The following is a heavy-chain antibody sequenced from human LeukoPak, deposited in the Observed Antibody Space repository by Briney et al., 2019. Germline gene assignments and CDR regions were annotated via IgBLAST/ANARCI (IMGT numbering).Heavy chain of an antibody. V-gene: IGHV1-69*13. J-gene: IGHJ4*02. CDR1: GGTFSSYA. CDR2: IIPIFGTA. D-gene: IGHD2-2*01. CDR3: VRAEENNCSSTSCLFF. Sequence: GASVKVSCKASGGTFSSYAISWVRQAPGQGLEWMGGIIPIFGTANYAQKFQGRVTITADESTSTVYMELSSLRSDDTAVYYCVRAEENNCSSTSCLFFWGQGTLVTVSS.